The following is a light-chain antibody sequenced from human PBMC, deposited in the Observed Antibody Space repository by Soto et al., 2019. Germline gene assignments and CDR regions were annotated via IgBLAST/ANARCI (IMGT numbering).Light chain of an antibody. CDR1: QSVSSSY. Sequence: EIGLTHSPGTLSLSPGERATRSCRASQSVSSSYLAWYQQKPGQAPRLLIYGASSRATGIPDRFSGSGSGTDFTLTISRLEPEDFAVYYCQQYGSSPWTFGQGTKVDIK. V-gene: IGKV3-20*01. J-gene: IGKJ1*01. CDR3: QQYGSSPWT. CDR2: GAS.